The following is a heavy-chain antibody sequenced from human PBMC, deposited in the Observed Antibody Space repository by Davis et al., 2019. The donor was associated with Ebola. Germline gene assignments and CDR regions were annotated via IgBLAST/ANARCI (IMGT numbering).Heavy chain of an antibody. CDR3: ARDRQQLAQAYGMDV. D-gene: IGHD6-13*01. Sequence: GESLKISCAASGFTFSSYSMNWVRQAPGKGLEWVSSISSSSSYIYYADSVKGRFTISRDNAKNSLYLQMNSLRAEDTAVYYCARDRQQLAQAYGMDVWGKGTTVTVSS. CDR2: ISSSSSYI. V-gene: IGHV3-21*01. J-gene: IGHJ6*04. CDR1: GFTFSSYS.